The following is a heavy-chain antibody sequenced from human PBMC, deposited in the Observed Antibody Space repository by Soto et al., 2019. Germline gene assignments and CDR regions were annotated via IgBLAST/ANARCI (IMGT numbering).Heavy chain of an antibody. CDR2: ISYDGSNK. V-gene: IGHV3-30*18. J-gene: IGHJ6*03. Sequence: GGSLRLSCAASGFTFSSYGMHWVRQAPGKGLEWVAVISYDGSNKYYADSVKGRFTISRDNSKNTLYLQMNSLRAEDTAVYYCAKDRPTFYYMDVWGKGTTVTVSS. CDR1: GFTFSSYG. CDR3: AKDRPTFYYMDV.